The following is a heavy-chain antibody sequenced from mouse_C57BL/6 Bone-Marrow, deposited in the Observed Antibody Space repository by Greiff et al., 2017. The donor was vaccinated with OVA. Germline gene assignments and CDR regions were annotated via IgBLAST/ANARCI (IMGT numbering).Heavy chain of an antibody. V-gene: IGHV5-6*02. Sequence: EVKLMESGGDLVKPGGSLKLSCAASGFTFSSYGMSWVRQTPDKRLEWVATISSGGSCTYYPDSVKGRFTISRDTAKNTLYLQMSSLKSEDTAMYYCARRYLYYYAMDYWGQGTSHTVSA. CDR1: GFTFSSYG. D-gene: IGHD2-3*01. CDR2: ISSGGSCT. J-gene: IGHJ4*01. CDR3: ARRYLYYYAMDY.